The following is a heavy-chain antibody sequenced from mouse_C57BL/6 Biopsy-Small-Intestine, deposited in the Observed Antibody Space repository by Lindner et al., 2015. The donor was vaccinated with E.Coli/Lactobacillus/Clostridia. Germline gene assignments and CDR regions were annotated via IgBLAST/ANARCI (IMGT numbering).Heavy chain of an antibody. CDR1: GFTFSDYG. Sequence: VQLQESGGGLVKPGGSLKLSCAASGFTFSDYGMHWVRQAPEKGLEWVAYISSGSSTIYYADTVKGRLTISRDNAKNTLFLQMTSLKSEDTAMYYCANYGNYYAMDYWGQGTSVTVSS. D-gene: IGHD2-1*01. V-gene: IGHV5-17*01. CDR3: ANYGNYYAMDY. CDR2: ISSGSSTI. J-gene: IGHJ4*01.